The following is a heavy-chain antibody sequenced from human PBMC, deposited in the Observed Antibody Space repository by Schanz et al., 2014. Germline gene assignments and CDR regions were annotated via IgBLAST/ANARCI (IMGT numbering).Heavy chain of an antibody. CDR3: ARVDSSGYFFDN. V-gene: IGHV3-21*04. CDR2: ISTSGTYM. J-gene: IGHJ4*02. D-gene: IGHD3-22*01. Sequence: EVQLMESGGGLVKPGGSLRLSCVASGFAFSSFAMTWVRQAPGRGLEWVSSISTSGTYMYIADSLKGRLTISRDNSKNTVHLQMSSLRVEDTAVYYCARVDSSGYFFDNWGQGTRVTVSS. CDR1: GFAFSSFA.